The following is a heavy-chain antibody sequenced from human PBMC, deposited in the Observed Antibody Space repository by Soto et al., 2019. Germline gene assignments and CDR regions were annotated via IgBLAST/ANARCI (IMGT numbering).Heavy chain of an antibody. CDR3: AVSRSSHTTGVDYYSYYGMDV. Sequence: QVQLVQSGAEVKKPGSSVKVYCKASGGTFSSYAISWVRQAPGQGLEWMGGIIPIFGTANYAQKFQGRVTITADESTSTAYMELSSLRSEDTAVYYCAVSRSSHTTGVDYYSYYGMDVWGQGTTVTVSS. CDR2: IIPIFGTA. CDR1: GGTFSSYA. D-gene: IGHD3-3*01. J-gene: IGHJ6*02. V-gene: IGHV1-69*01.